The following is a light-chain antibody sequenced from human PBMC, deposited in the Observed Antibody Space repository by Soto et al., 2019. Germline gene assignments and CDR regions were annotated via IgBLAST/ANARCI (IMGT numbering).Light chain of an antibody. CDR3: QQLNSYPRT. Sequence: IPLTQSPSSLSASEGRRVTVPSRSSQGIITYLAWYQQKPGKAPKLLIYAASTLQSGVPSRFSGSGSGTDFTLTISSLQPEDFATYYCQQLNSYPRTFGPGTKVDI. J-gene: IGKJ3*01. CDR1: QGIITY. V-gene: IGKV1-9*01. CDR2: AAS.